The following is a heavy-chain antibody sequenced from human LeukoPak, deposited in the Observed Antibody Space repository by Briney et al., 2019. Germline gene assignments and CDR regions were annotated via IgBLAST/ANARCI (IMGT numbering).Heavy chain of an antibody. V-gene: IGHV3-30*04. CDR3: ARIYDQNYHYSYIMDV. J-gene: IGHJ6*02. CDR1: GFIFSAYA. D-gene: IGHD2/OR15-2a*01. CDR2: ISFDGINQ. Sequence: GRSLRLSCEASGFIFSAYAMHWVRQAPGKGLEWVADISFDGINQYYADSVKGRFTISRDSFQSTLYLQMNSLRPGDTAVYYCARIYDQNYHYSYIMDVWGQGTTVTVSS.